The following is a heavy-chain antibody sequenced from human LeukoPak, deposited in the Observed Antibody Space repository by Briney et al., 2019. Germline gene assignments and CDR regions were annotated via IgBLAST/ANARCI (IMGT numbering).Heavy chain of an antibody. Sequence: GLLLLSCAASGFTFSSYGMSWVRPAPGKGLEWVSAISGSGGSTYYADSVKGRFTISRDNSKNTLYLQMNSLRAEDTAVYYCAKYYSGWLLGAFDIWGQGTMVTVSS. J-gene: IGHJ3*02. CDR2: ISGSGGST. D-gene: IGHD6-19*01. CDR3: AKYYSGWLLGAFDI. V-gene: IGHV3-23*01. CDR1: GFTFSSYG.